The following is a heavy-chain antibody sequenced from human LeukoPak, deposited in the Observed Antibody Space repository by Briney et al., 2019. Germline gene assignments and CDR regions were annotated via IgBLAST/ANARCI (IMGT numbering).Heavy chain of an antibody. D-gene: IGHD3-22*01. V-gene: IGHV4-39*01. Sequence: PSVTLSLTCTFSVRSNLDSTSYWAWIRQPPGKGLEWIAPIFYTGNTHYDPSLKGRVTMSVDTVKNQFSLNLNSVTAADTAVYYCARQSSGYYYGWFDPWGQGTLVTVSS. J-gene: IGHJ5*02. CDR1: VRSNLDSTSY. CDR2: IFYTGNT. CDR3: ARQSSGYYYGWFDP.